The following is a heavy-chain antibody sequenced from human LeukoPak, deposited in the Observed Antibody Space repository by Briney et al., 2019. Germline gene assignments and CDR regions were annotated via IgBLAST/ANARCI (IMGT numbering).Heavy chain of an antibody. CDR3: ASEALPYYDFWSGYYDSANWFDP. J-gene: IGHJ5*02. Sequence: PGGSLRLSCAASGFTFSSYWMPWVRQAPGKGLVWVSRINSDGGSTSYADSVKGRFTISRDNAKNTLYLQMNSLRAEDTAVYYCASEALPYYDFWSGYYDSANWFDPWGQGTLVTVSS. CDR2: INSDGGST. D-gene: IGHD3-3*01. CDR1: GFTFSSYW. V-gene: IGHV3-74*01.